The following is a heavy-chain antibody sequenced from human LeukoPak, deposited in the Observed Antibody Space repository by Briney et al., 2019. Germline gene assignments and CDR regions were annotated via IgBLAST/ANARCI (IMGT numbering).Heavy chain of an antibody. J-gene: IGHJ4*02. V-gene: IGHV3-23*01. CDR2: ISGSGGST. D-gene: IGHD3-22*01. CDR3: AKDLVTMIVVVISGEFDY. CDR1: GFTFSSYA. Sequence: GGSLRLSCAASGFTFSSYAMSRVRQAPGKGLEWVSAISGSGGSTYYADSVKGRFTISRDNSKNTLYLQMNSLRAEDTAVYYCAKDLVTMIVVVISGEFDYWGQGTLVTVSS.